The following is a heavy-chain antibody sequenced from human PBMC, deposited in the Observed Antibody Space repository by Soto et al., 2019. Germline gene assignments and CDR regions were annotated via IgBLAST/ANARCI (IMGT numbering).Heavy chain of an antibody. CDR1: GFTFSSHG. V-gene: IGHV3-23*01. CDR3: VKKAPGLAREWYFDH. CDR2: ISGTGEST. D-gene: IGHD3-3*01. Sequence: EAQLLESGGGLVQPGGSLRLSCAASGFTFSSHGLSWVRQAPGRGLEWVSGISGTGESTYYADSVKGRFTISRDNSKNTVYLQMNSLRVDDTAIYYCVKKAPGLAREWYFDHWGQGTRVAVSS. J-gene: IGHJ4*02.